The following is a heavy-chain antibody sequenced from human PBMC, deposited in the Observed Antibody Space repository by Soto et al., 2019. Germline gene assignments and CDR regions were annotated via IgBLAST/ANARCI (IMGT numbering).Heavy chain of an antibody. CDR2: IYYSGST. CDR3: ASWTTVTTDRVDAFDV. CDR1: GGSISSYY. V-gene: IGHV4-59*01. J-gene: IGHJ3*01. Sequence: QVQLQESGPGLVKPSETLSLTCTVSGGSISSYYWSWIRQPPGKGLEWIGYIYYSGSTHYNPSSNCRATLPLDRYNNQYSLQVSYVTDAETDVYYWASWTTVTTDRVDAFDVWGQGTMVTVSS. D-gene: IGHD4-17*01.